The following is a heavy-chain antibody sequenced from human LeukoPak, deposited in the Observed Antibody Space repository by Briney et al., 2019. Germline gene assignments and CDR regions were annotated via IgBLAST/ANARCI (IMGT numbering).Heavy chain of an antibody. Sequence: PSETLSLTCTVSGGSISSSSYYWGWIRQPPGKGLEWIGSIYYSGSTYYNPSLKSRVTISVDTSKNQFSLKLSSVTAADTAVYYCAAYEGYYDSSGPFQHWGQGTLVTVSS. D-gene: IGHD3-22*01. J-gene: IGHJ1*01. V-gene: IGHV4-39*07. CDR2: IYYSGST. CDR3: AAYEGYYDSSGPFQH. CDR1: GGSISSSSYY.